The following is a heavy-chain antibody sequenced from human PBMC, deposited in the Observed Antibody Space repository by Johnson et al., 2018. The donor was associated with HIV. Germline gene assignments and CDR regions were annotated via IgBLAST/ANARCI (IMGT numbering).Heavy chain of an antibody. J-gene: IGHJ3*02. Sequence: QVQLVESGGGVVQPGRSLRLSCAASGFTFSSYAMHWVRQAPGKGLEWVAVISYDGSNKYYADSVKGRFTISRDNSKNTFYLQMNSLRPEDTAVYHCAKCLLRSGGKCYVVDAFDIWAKGHWSPSLQ. D-gene: IGHD2-15*01. CDR1: GFTFSSYA. CDR3: AKCLLRSGGKCYVVDAFDI. CDR2: ISYDGSNK. V-gene: IGHV3-30-3*02.